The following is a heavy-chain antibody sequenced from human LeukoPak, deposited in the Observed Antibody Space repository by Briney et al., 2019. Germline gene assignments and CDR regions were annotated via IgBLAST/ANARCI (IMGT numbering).Heavy chain of an antibody. CDR2: ITGSGGRT. CDR3: AKEYTGTFSPFPSYFDN. Sequence: TGGSLRLSCAASGFTLSSYAMSWVRQAPGKGLEWVSAITGSGGRTYYADSVKGRFTISRDNSKNTLYLQMNSLRAEDTAIYYCAKEYTGTFSPFPSYFDNWGQGTLVTVSS. CDR1: GFTLSSYA. V-gene: IGHV3-23*01. J-gene: IGHJ4*02. D-gene: IGHD1-26*01.